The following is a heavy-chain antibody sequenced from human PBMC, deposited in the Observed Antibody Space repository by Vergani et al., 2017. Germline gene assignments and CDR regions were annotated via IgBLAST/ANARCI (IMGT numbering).Heavy chain of an antibody. CDR2: INPNSGGT. CDR1: GYTFTGYY. Sequence: QVQLVQSGAEVKKPGASVKVSCKASGYTFTGYYMHWVRQAPGQGLEWMGWINPNSGGTNYAQKFQGRVTMTRDTSISTAYMELNSLRAEDTAVYYCARGDTTQWSLFPSDPSWGQGTLVTVSS. J-gene: IGHJ4*02. CDR3: ARGDTTQWSLFPSDPS. V-gene: IGHV1-2*02. D-gene: IGHD2/OR15-2a*01.